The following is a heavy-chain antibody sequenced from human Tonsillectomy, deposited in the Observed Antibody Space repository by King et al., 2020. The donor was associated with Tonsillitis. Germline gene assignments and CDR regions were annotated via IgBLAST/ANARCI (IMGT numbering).Heavy chain of an antibody. V-gene: IGHV1-69*01. J-gene: IGHJ4*02. CDR1: GGTFSSYA. CDR2: IIPFLGTT. CDR3: ARRDVCGVYCYTYYFDS. D-gene: IGHD2-21*02. Sequence: VQLVESGAEVKKPGSSVKVSCTASGGTFSSYAINWVRQAPGQGLEWMGGIIPFLGTTNYAQKFQGRVTITADESTSTAYMELSSLRSEDTAVYYCARRDVCGVYCYTYYFDSWGQGTLVTVPS.